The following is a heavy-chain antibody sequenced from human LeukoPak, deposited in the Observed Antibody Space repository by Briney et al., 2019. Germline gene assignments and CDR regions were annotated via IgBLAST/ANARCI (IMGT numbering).Heavy chain of an antibody. V-gene: IGHV3-23*01. CDR2: ISGSGGST. D-gene: IGHD1-1*01. CDR1: GFTFSSYA. CDR3: ARLTTGTPEV. Sequence: GGSLRLSCAASGFTFSSYAMSWVRQAPGKGLEWVSAISGSGGSTYYADSVKGRFTISRDNSKNTLYLRMSSLRAEDTAVYYCARLTTGTPEVWGQGTLVTVSS. J-gene: IGHJ4*02.